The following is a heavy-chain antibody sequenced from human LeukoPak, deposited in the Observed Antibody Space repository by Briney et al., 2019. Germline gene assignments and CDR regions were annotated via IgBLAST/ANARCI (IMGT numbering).Heavy chain of an antibody. CDR1: GFTFSSYG. D-gene: IGHD4-11*01. V-gene: IGHV3-21*04. Sequence: PGGSLRLSCAASGFTFSSYGMHWVRQAPGKGLEWVSSISSSSSYIYYADSVKGRFTISRDNAKKSLYLQMNSLRAEDTALYYCVKDIETTGARYFDYWGQGTLVTVSS. CDR2: ISSSSSYI. J-gene: IGHJ4*02. CDR3: VKDIETTGARYFDY.